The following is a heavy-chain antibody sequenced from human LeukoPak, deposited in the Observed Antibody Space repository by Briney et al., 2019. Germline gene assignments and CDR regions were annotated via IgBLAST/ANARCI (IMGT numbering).Heavy chain of an antibody. CDR2: INPNSGGT. Sequence: ASVKVSCKVSGYTLTELSMHWVRQAPGQGLEWMGWINPNSGGTNYAQKFQGRVTMTRDTSISTAYMELSRLRSDDTAVYYCARGFTMVRGVIRAWFDPWGQGTLVTVSS. J-gene: IGHJ5*02. CDR1: GYTLTELS. D-gene: IGHD3-10*01. CDR3: ARGFTMVRGVIRAWFDP. V-gene: IGHV1-2*02.